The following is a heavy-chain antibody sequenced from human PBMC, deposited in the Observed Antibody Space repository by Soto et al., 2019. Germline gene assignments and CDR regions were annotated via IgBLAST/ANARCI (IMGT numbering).Heavy chain of an antibody. CDR1: GGTFSSYA. Sequence: GASVKVSCKDSGGTFSSYAIIWVRQAPGQGLEWMGWISAYNGNTNYAQKFQGRVTMTTDTSTSTAYMELRSLRSDDTAVYYCARDDYGDPYYYYGMDVWGQGTTVTVSS. J-gene: IGHJ6*02. CDR3: ARDDYGDPYYYYGMDV. D-gene: IGHD4-17*01. CDR2: ISAYNGNT. V-gene: IGHV1-18*04.